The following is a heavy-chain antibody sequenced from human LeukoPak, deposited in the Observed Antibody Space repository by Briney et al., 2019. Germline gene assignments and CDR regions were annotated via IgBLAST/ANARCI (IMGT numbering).Heavy chain of an antibody. V-gene: IGHV5-51*01. J-gene: IGHJ3*02. D-gene: IGHD2-21*02. CDR1: GFSLTNYW. CDR3: ARQYCGDCYPEPDAFDI. CDR2: IYPGDSDT. Sequence: GESLKISCKGSGFSLTNYWIGWVRQVPGKGLDWMGIIYPGDSDTRYSPSFQGQVTISADKSINTAHLQWSSLKASDTAMYYCARQYCGDCYPEPDAFDIWGQGTMVTVSS.